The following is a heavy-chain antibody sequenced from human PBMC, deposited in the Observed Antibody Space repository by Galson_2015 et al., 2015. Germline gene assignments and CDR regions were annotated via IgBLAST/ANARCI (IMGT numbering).Heavy chain of an antibody. J-gene: IGHJ1*01. Sequence: SLRLSCAGSGFTFSNAWMNWVRQAPGKGLERVGRLKSKADGGTTDYAAPVKGRFTISRDDSKNTLFLQMNSLKTEDTAVYYCTTDLYDSDPTDWGQGALVTVPS. CDR3: TTDLYDSDPTD. CDR2: LKSKADGGTT. V-gene: IGHV3-15*07. D-gene: IGHD3-22*01. CDR1: GFTFSNAW.